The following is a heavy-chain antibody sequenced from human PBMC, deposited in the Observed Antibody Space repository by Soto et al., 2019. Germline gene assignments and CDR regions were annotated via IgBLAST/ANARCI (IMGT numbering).Heavy chain of an antibody. J-gene: IGHJ4*02. V-gene: IGHV2-5*02. CDR3: AHSLIPNWGSRGAFDY. D-gene: IGHD7-27*01. CDR2: IYLDDDK. Sequence: QITLKESGPTLVKPTQTLTLTCTFSGFSLSTSGVGVGWIRQPPGKALEWLALIYLDDDKRYSPSLKSRLTIPKDTAKNQVVLTMTNMDPVDTATYYCAHSLIPNWGSRGAFDYWGQGTPVTVSS. CDR1: GFSLSTSGVG.